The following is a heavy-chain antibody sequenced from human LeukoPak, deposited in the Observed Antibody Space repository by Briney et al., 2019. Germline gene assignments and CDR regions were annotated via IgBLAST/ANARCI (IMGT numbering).Heavy chain of an antibody. V-gene: IGHV3-23*01. CDR3: PRGATNGNIYGSSFDY. Sequence: GGSLRLSCAASVLTFSAYAMNCVRQAPGKGLEWVSVITGGGGTTFYADSVKGRFTVSRDNSKNTLYVQMNSLRAEDTAVYYCPRGATNGNIYGSSFDYWGQGTLVAVSS. CDR1: VLTFSAYA. CDR2: ITGGGGTT. J-gene: IGHJ4*02. D-gene: IGHD3-10*01.